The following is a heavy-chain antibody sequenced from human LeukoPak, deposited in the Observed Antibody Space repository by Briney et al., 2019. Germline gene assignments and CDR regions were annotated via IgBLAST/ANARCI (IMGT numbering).Heavy chain of an antibody. Sequence: PGRFLRLSCAASGFTFSSYGMHWVRQAPGKGLEWVAVIWYDGSNKYYADSVKGRFTISRDNSKNTLYLQMNSLRAEDTAVYYCARDSLGSGYYYYYGMDVWGQGTTVTVSS. CDR3: ARDSLGSGYYYYYGMDV. CDR1: GFTFSSYG. CDR2: IWYDGSNK. D-gene: IGHD3-10*01. J-gene: IGHJ6*02. V-gene: IGHV3-33*01.